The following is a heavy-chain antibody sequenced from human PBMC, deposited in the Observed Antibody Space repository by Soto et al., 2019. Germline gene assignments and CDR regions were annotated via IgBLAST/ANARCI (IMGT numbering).Heavy chain of an antibody. J-gene: IGHJ5*02. Sequence: QLQLQESGSGLVKPSQTLSLTCAVSGGSISSGGYSWSWIRQPPGKGLEWIGYIYHSGSTYYNPSLKSRVTISVDRSKNQFSLKLSSVTAADTAVYYCARGGVAANDGNWFDPWGQGTLVTVSS. D-gene: IGHD2-15*01. V-gene: IGHV4-30-2*01. CDR2: IYHSGST. CDR3: ARGGVAANDGNWFDP. CDR1: GGSISSGGYS.